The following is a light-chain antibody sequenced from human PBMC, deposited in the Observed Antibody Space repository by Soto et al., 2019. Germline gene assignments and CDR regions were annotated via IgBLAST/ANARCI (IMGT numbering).Light chain of an antibody. J-gene: IGLJ3*02. CDR2: SNN. V-gene: IGLV1-44*01. CDR3: AAWDDSLNGSWV. CDR1: SSNIGYNY. Sequence: QSVLTQSPSASGTPGQTVTISCSGSSSNIGYNYVSWYLQLPGMAPKLLIYSNNQRPSGVPDRFSGSKSGTSASLAISGLQSEDEADYYCAAWDDSLNGSWVFGGGTKLTVL.